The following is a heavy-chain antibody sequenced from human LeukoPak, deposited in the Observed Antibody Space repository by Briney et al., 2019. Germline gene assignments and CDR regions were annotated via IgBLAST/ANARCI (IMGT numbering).Heavy chain of an antibody. Sequence: RGSLRLSCAASGFTFSSYAMSWVRQAPGKGLEWVSAISGSGGRTYYADSVKGRFAISRDNSKNTLYLQMNSLRAEDTAVYYCARDPLHAFDIWGQGTMVTVSS. CDR1: GFTFSSYA. J-gene: IGHJ3*02. CDR2: ISGSGGRT. CDR3: ARDPLHAFDI. V-gene: IGHV3-23*01.